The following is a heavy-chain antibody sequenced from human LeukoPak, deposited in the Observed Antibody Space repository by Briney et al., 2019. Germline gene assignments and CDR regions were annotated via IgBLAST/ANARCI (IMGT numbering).Heavy chain of an antibody. V-gene: IGHV1-2*02. D-gene: IGHD2-2*01. CDR3: ARGRLIGVPSGTQPPHDS. CDR2: INVNRGGT. CDR1: GYTFTDYH. Sequence: GASVKVSCKASGYTFTDYHIHWVRQAPGQGLEWMGWINVNRGGTEYAPKFQGRVTMTSDTSINTAYMELSRLTSDDSAVYYCARGRLIGVPSGTQPPHDSWGQGSRVTVSS. J-gene: IGHJ4*02.